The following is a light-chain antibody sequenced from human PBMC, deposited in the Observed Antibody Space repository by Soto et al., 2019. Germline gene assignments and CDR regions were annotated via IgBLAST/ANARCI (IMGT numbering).Light chain of an antibody. CDR2: KVS. CDR1: QSLIHSDGDTY. J-gene: IGKJ1*01. V-gene: IGKV2-30*02. Sequence: DVVMTQSPLSLPVTLGQPASISCRSSQSLIHSDGDTYLNWFQQRPGQSPRRLIYKVSDRDSGVLVSFSDSGSGTDFTLKISRVESVDVEIYYSMLGTPRPWTFGQGTDVEIK. CDR3: MLGTPRPWT.